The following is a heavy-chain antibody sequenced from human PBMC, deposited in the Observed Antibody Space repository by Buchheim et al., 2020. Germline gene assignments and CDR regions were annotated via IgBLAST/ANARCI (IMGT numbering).Heavy chain of an antibody. V-gene: IGHV4-34*01. J-gene: IGHJ5*02. CDR2: INHSGST. Sequence: QVQLQQWGAGLLKPSEPLSLTCAVYGGSFSGYYWSWIRQPPGKGLEWIGEINHSGSTNYNPSLKSRVTISVDTSKNQFSLKLSSVTAADTAVYYCARGRYCSSTSCYFWVRNWFDPWGQGTL. D-gene: IGHD2-2*01. CDR1: GGSFSGYY. CDR3: ARGRYCSSTSCYFWVRNWFDP.